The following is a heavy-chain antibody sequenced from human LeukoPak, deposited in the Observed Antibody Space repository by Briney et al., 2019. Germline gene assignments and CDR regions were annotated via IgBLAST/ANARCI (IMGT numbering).Heavy chain of an antibody. CDR1: GGSISSYY. J-gene: IGHJ5*02. V-gene: IGHV4-59*01. D-gene: IGHD3-10*01. CDR3: ARDRKATGSLWFGELGWFDP. Sequence: SETLSLTCTVSGGSISSYYWTWIRQPPGKGLEWLGYIYYSGSTNCNPSLKSRVTISLDTSKNQFSLRLTSVTAADTAVYYCARDRKATGSLWFGELGWFDPWGQGTLVTVSS. CDR2: IYYSGST.